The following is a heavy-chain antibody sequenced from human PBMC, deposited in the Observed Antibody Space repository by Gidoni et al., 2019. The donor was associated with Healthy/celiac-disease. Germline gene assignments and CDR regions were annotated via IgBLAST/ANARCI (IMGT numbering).Heavy chain of an antibody. D-gene: IGHD3-10*01. Sequence: QVQLVQSGAEVKKPGASVKVSCKASGYTFTSYAMHWVRQAPGQRLEWMGWINAGNGNTKYSQKFQGRVTITRDTSASTAYMELSSLRSEDTAVYYCARRRLLWFGELLYYFDYWGQGTLVTVSS. CDR2: INAGNGNT. J-gene: IGHJ4*02. CDR1: GYTFTSYA. V-gene: IGHV1-3*01. CDR3: ARRRLLWFGELLYYFDY.